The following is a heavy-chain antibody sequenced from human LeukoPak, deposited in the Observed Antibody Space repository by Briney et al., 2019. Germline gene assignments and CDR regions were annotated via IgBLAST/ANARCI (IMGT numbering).Heavy chain of an antibody. CDR3: ARSPPVIAVAGTRFVRFDY. D-gene: IGHD6-19*01. Sequence: ASVKVSCKASGYTFTSYYMHWVRQAPGQGLEWMGIINPSGGSTSYAQKFQGRVTMTRDMSTSTVYMELSSLRSEDTAVYYCARSPPVIAVAGTRFVRFDYWGQGTLVTVSS. CDR1: GYTFTSYY. J-gene: IGHJ4*02. CDR2: INPSGGST. V-gene: IGHV1-46*01.